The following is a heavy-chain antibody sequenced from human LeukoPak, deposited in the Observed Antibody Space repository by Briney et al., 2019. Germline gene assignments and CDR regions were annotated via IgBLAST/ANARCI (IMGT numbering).Heavy chain of an antibody. CDR2: IFSYDEK. CDR1: GFSLSNARMG. D-gene: IGHD6-13*01. CDR3: ARIRAAAGTFYFDY. V-gene: IGHV2-26*01. J-gene: IGHJ4*02. Sequence: ESGPVLVKPTETLTLTCTVSGFSLSNARMGVSWIRQPPGKALEWLAHIFSYDEKSYSTSLKSRLTISKDTSKSQVVLTMTNMDPVDTATYYCARIRAAAGTFYFDYWGQGTLVTVSS.